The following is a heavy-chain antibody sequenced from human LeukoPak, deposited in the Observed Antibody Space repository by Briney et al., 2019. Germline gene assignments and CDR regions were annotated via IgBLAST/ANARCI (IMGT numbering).Heavy chain of an antibody. Sequence: ASVKVSCKASGYTFTGYYMHWVRQAPGQGLEWMGWINPNSGGTNYAQKFRGRVTMTRDTSISTAYMELSRLRSDDTAVYYCARGLWGNWASDIWGQGTMVTVSS. CDR1: GYTFTGYY. D-gene: IGHD3-16*01. J-gene: IGHJ3*02. CDR3: ARGLWGNWASDI. V-gene: IGHV1-2*02. CDR2: INPNSGGT.